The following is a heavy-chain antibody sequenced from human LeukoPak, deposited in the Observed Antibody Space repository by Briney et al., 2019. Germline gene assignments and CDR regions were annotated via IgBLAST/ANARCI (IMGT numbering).Heavy chain of an antibody. CDR1: GGSSSSKY. Sequence: PSETLSFTYAASGGSSSSKYWSWIRQPPGKGLEWIGYIYYSGSTNYNPSLKSRVTISVDTSKNQFSLKLSSVTAADTAVYYCARGIGLDPRVWYSDLWGRGTLVTVSS. CDR3: ARGIGLDPRVWYSDL. V-gene: IGHV4-59*01. J-gene: IGHJ2*01. CDR2: IYYSGST. D-gene: IGHD1-1*01.